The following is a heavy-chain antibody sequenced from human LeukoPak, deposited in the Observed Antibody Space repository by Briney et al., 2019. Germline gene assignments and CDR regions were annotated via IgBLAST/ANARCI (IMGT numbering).Heavy chain of an antibody. CDR3: SRGPWSTGDAFGV. CDR2: IYYSGST. CDR1: GGSISTYY. V-gene: IGHV4-59*01. J-gene: IGHJ3*01. D-gene: IGHD1-14*01. Sequence: SETLSLTCTVSGGSISTYYWSWIRQPPGKGLEWIGYIYYSGSTNYNPSLKNRVTISLDTSKNRFSLKLNSVTAADTAVYYCSRGPWSTGDAFGVWGQGTMVNVSS.